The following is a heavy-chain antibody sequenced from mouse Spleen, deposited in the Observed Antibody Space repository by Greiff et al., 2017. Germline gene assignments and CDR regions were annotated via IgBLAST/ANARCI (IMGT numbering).Heavy chain of an antibody. Sequence: EVKLVESGGGLVKPGGSLKLSCAASGFTFSSYAMSWVRQTPEKRLEWVATISSGGSYTYYPDSVKGRFTISRDNAKNTLYLQMSSLRSEDTAMYYCARDYYGSSWPVWYFDVWGEGTTVTVSS. CDR2: ISSGGSYT. V-gene: IGHV5-9-1*01. J-gene: IGHJ1*01. CDR3: ARDYYGSSWPVWYFDV. D-gene: IGHD1-1*01. CDR1: GFTFSSYA.